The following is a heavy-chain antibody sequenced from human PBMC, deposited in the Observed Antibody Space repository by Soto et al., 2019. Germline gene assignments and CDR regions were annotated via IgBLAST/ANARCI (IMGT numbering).Heavy chain of an antibody. V-gene: IGHV4-39*01. D-gene: IGHD1-1*01. CDR2: IYYIGNT. Sequence: SETLCVTCSISGGSISSSNYYWAWIRQPPGKGLEWIGSIYYIGNTYYNPSLKSRVTMSVDTSKNQFSLKVTSVTAADTAIYYCAGEDRKNRYNYDYWGQGTLVTVSS. CDR1: GGSISSSNYY. CDR3: AGEDRKNRYNYDY. J-gene: IGHJ4*02.